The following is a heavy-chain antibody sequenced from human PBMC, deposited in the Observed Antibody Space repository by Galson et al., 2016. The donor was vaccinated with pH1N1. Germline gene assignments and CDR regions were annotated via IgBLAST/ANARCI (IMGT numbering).Heavy chain of an antibody. CDR1: GGSLNTYY. CDR2: TYYNGDT. D-gene: IGHD6-19*01. V-gene: IGHV4-59*01. J-gene: IGHJ6*02. CDR3: AKGGWSMDV. Sequence: SETLSLTCTVSGGSLNTYYWTWIRQSPGKGLEWIGYTYYNGDTRYNPSLSSRVTISVDTSKNQFALKLLSVPAADTAVYYCAKGGWSMDVWGQGTTVTVSS.